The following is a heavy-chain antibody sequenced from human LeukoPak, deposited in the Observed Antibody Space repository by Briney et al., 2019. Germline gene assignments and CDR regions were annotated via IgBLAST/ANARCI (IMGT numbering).Heavy chain of an antibody. D-gene: IGHD3-16*01. Sequence: GGSLRLSRAASGFTFSNAWMTWVRQAPGKGLEWVGRIRSKAHGGTTDYAAPVKGRFTISRDDSKNTLSLQMNSLTIEDTAVYYCTTEYWGGFDYWGQGTLVTVSS. J-gene: IGHJ4*02. CDR3: TTEYWGGFDY. CDR2: IRSKAHGGTT. V-gene: IGHV3-15*01. CDR1: GFTFSNAW.